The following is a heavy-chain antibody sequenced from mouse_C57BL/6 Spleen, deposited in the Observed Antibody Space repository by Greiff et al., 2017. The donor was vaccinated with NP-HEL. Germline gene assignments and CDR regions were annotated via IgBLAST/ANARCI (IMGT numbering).Heavy chain of an antibody. J-gene: IGHJ3*01. V-gene: IGHV1-20*01. D-gene: IGHD2-4*01. CDR2: INPYNGDT. Sequence: VQLQQSGPELVKPGDSVKISCKASGYSFTGYFMNWVMQSHGKSLEWIGRINPYNGDTFYNQKFKGKATLTVDQSSSTAHMELRSLTSEDSAVYYCAREGYDYDGAWFAYWGQGTRVTVSA. CDR1: GYSFTGYF. CDR3: AREGYDYDGAWFAY.